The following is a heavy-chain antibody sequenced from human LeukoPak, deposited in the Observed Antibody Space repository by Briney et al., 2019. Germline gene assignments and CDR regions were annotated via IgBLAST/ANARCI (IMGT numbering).Heavy chain of an antibody. Sequence: GGSLRLSCAASGFTFSVYWMSWVRQAPGKGLEWVANINQHGSENYYVDSVTGRFTISRDNAKNSLYLQMNSLRAEDTAVYYCARHRTLQGVVIMGAMDVWGQGTTVTVSS. J-gene: IGHJ6*02. D-gene: IGHD3-3*01. V-gene: IGHV3-7*01. CDR2: INQHGSEN. CDR1: GFTFSVYW. CDR3: ARHRTLQGVVIMGAMDV.